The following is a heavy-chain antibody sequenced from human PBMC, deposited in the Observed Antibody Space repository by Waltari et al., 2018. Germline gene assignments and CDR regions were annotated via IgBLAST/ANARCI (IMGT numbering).Heavy chain of an antibody. Sequence: EVQLVESGGGLIQPGGSLRLSWAASGFTVSSNYMSRARKAPGKGLEWVSVIYCGGSTYYADSVTGRFTISRDNSKNTLYLQMNSLRAEDTAVYYCARAQIGSSGYYDGFDYWGQGTLVTVSS. CDR2: IYCGGST. CDR3: ARAQIGSSGYYDGFDY. V-gene: IGHV3-53*01. D-gene: IGHD3-22*01. J-gene: IGHJ4*02. CDR1: GFTVSSNY.